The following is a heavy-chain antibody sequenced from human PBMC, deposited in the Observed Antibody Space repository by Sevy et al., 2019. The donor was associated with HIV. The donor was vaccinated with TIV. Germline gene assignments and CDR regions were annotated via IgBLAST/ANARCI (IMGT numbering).Heavy chain of an antibody. J-gene: IGHJ4*02. CDR2: IHSDDTT. Sequence: GGSLRLSCAASGFTVNSNYMTWVRQAPGKGLEGVSVIHSDDTTYHADSVKDRFTISRDNFKNTLYLHMSSLRAEDTAVYYCARGKSGYDYALNYWGQGTLVTVSP. D-gene: IGHD5-18*01. V-gene: IGHV3-66*01. CDR1: GFTVNSNY. CDR3: ARGKSGYDYALNY.